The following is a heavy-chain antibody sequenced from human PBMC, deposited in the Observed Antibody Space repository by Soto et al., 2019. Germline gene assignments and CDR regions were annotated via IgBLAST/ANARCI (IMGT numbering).Heavy chain of an antibody. V-gene: IGHV3-23*01. CDR2: ISDSGVGT. D-gene: IGHD4-17*01. CDR1: GFTFSSYA. CDR3: VKTDGDYRGRWLAP. J-gene: IGHJ5*02. Sequence: EVQLLESGGGLVQPGGSLRLSCAASGFTFSSYAMSWVRQAPGKGLEWVSAISDSGVGTYYADSVRGRFTISRDNSKSMLYLQMNSLRVEDTAVYFCVKTDGDYRGRWLAPWGQGALVTVSS.